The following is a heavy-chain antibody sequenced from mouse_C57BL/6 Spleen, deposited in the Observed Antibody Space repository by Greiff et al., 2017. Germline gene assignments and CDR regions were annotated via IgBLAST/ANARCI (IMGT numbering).Heavy chain of an antibody. D-gene: IGHD2-1*01. J-gene: IGHJ4*01. CDR2: IDPSDSET. V-gene: IGHV1-52*01. CDR3: AGYGCGNYERGAMDY. Sequence: VQLQQPGAELVRPGSSVKLSCKASGYTFTSYWMHWVKQRPIQGLEWIGNIDPSDSETHYNQKFKDKATLTVDKSSSTAYMQLSSLTSEDTAVYYCAGYGCGNYERGAMDYWGQGTSVTVSS. CDR1: GYTFTSYW.